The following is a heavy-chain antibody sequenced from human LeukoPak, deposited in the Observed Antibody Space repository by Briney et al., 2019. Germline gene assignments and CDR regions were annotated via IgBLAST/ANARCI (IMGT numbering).Heavy chain of an antibody. CDR2: IKQDGSEK. D-gene: IGHD1-7*01. J-gene: IGHJ4*02. Sequence: GGSLRLSCAASGFTFNSYWMNWVRQAPGKGLEWVANIKQDGSEKYYVDSVKGRFTITRDNAENSLYLQMNSLRAEDTAVYYCATSRTFDYWGQGTLVTVSS. CDR3: ATSRTFDY. CDR1: GFTFNSYW. V-gene: IGHV3-7*01.